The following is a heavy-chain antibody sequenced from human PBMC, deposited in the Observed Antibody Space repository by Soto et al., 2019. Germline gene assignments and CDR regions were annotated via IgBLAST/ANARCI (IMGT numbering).Heavy chain of an antibody. CDR1: GDYIHVGGYY. CDR3: ASSSLYGMDV. Sequence: SETLSLTCSVSGDYIHVGGYYWTWIRQRPGKGLEWMGYIYYTGKTYYNPSLESRLTMSVDRSKNQFSLKVGSVTAADTAVYYCASSSLYGMDVWGQGTTVTGSS. J-gene: IGHJ6*02. V-gene: IGHV4-30-4*01. CDR2: IYYTGKT.